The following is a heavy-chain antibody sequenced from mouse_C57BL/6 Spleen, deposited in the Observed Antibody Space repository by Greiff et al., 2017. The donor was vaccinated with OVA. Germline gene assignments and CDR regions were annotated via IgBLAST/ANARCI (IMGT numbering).Heavy chain of an antibody. CDR1: GFTFTDYY. Sequence: EVNVVESGGGLVQPGGSLSLSCAASGFTFTDYYMSWVRQPPGKALEWLGFIRHKANGYTTEYSASVKGRFTISRDNSQSILYRQMNALGAEDSATYYCARYDYGWFADWGKGTLVTVAA. CDR2: IRHKANGYTT. V-gene: IGHV7-3*01. J-gene: IGHJ3*01. D-gene: IGHD2-4*01. CDR3: ARYDYGWFAD.